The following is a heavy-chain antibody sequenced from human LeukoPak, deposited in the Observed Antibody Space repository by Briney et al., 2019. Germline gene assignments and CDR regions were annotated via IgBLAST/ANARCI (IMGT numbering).Heavy chain of an antibody. CDR3: ARDERKDYDILTGYYNGAHDY. J-gene: IGHJ4*02. V-gene: IGHV1-69*04. Sequence: ASVKVSCKASGGTFSSYAISWVRQAPGQGLEWMGRIIPILGIANYAQKFQGRVTITADKSTSTAYMELSSLRSEDTAVYYCARDERKDYDILTGYYNGAHDYWGKGTLVTVSS. D-gene: IGHD3-9*01. CDR2: IIPILGIA. CDR1: GGTFSSYA.